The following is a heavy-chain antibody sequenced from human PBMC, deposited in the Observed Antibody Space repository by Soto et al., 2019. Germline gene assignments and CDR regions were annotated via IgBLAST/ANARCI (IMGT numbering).Heavy chain of an antibody. CDR2: ISANSGGT. CDR1: GYTFTGYY. D-gene: IGHD6-6*01. J-gene: IGHJ6*02. V-gene: IGHV1-2*02. CDR3: SRNRVQFSSTSGHYYYGMDV. Sequence: QVHLGQSGAEVKKPGASVKVSCKASGYTFTGYYMHWVRQAPGQGLDWMGWISANSGGTNFAHKFQGRFNMTTDTSINTAYMELSRLTSDDTAMYYWSRNRVQFSSTSGHYYYGMDVWGQGTTVTVSS.